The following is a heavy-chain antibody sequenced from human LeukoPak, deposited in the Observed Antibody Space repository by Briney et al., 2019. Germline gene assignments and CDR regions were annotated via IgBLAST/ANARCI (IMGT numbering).Heavy chain of an antibody. CDR1: GFTVSGNY. CDR3: ARVRSSGDLDAFDI. Sequence: QSGGSLRLSCAASGFTVSGNYMSWVRQAPGKGLEWVSVIYSGGSTYYADSVKGRFTISRDNSKNTLYPQMNSLRAEDTAVYYCARVRSSGDLDAFDIWGQGTMVTVSS. V-gene: IGHV3-53*01. J-gene: IGHJ3*02. D-gene: IGHD7-27*01. CDR2: IYSGGST.